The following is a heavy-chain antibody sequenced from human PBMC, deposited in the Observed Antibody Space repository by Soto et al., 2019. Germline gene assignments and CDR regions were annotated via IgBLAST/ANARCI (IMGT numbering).Heavy chain of an antibody. CDR2: IYYSGST. J-gene: IGHJ4*02. Sequence: SETLSLTCTVSGGSITSYYWSWIRQSPGKGPEWIGYIYYSGSTNYNPSLKSRVTISVDTSKNQFSLKLSSVTAADTAVYYCARAGAATLSDYWGQGTLVTVSS. D-gene: IGHD2-15*01. CDR1: GGSITSYY. V-gene: IGHV4-59*08. CDR3: ARAGAATLSDY.